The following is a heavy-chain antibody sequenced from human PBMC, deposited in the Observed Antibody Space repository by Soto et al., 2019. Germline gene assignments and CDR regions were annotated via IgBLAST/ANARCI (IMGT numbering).Heavy chain of an antibody. D-gene: IGHD2-2*01. CDR2: ISSSSSYI. J-gene: IGHJ6*02. CDR1: GFTFSSYS. CDR3: ARDAVVVVPAVSYYYYGMDV. V-gene: IGHV3-21*01. Sequence: PGGSLRLSCAASGFTFSSYSMNWVRQAPGKGLEWVSSISSSSSYIYYADSVKGRFTISRDNAKNSLYLQMNSLRAEDTAVYYCARDAVVVVPAVSYYYYGMDVWGQGTTVTAP.